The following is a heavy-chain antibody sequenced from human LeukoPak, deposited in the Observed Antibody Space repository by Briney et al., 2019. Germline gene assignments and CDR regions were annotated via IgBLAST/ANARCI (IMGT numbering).Heavy chain of an antibody. CDR3: ARDRLIAAASTVWYFDL. V-gene: IGHV1-69*05. J-gene: IGHJ2*01. CDR1: RGTFSSYA. Sequence: SVKVSCKTFRGTFSSYAISWVRQAPGQGLEWMGGIIPIFGTANYAQKFQGRVTITTDESTSTAYMELSSLRSEDTAVYYRARDRLIAAASTVWYFDLWGRGTLVTVSS. D-gene: IGHD6-13*01. CDR2: IIPIFGTA.